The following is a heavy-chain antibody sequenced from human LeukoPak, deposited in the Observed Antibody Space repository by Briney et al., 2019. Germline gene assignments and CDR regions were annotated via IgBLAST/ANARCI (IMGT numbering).Heavy chain of an antibody. CDR2: INPSGGST. Sequence: ASVTVSCTASGYTFTIYYMHWVRQAPGQGLEWMGIINPSGGSTSYAQKFQGRVTMTRDTSTSTVYMELSSLRSEDTAVYYCAILVTSRTDSDYWGQGTLVTVSS. J-gene: IGHJ4*02. D-gene: IGHD4-23*01. CDR3: AILVTSRTDSDY. CDR1: GYTFTIYY. V-gene: IGHV1-46*01.